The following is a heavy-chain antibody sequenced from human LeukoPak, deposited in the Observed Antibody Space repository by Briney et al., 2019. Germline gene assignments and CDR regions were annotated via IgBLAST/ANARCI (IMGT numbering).Heavy chain of an antibody. D-gene: IGHD3-9*01. CDR3: ARAGVWLPAV. CDR2: INHSGNT. V-gene: IGHV4-4*02. CDR1: GASISSDKW. Sequence: SETLSLTCAVSGASISSDKWWSWVRQPSGQGLEWIGEINHSGNTNYSPSLKSRVTMSTDKSKNEFSLRLTSVTAADTAVYYCARAGVWLPAVWGQGTLVTVSS. J-gene: IGHJ4*02.